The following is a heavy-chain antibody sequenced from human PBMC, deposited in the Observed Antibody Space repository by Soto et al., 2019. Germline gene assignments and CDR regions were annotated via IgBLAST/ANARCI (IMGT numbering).Heavy chain of an antibody. CDR3: AKGRGDNSGRRAYDY. V-gene: IGHV3-23*01. D-gene: IGHD6-19*01. CDR1: GFTFNIYA. J-gene: IGHJ4*02. CDR2: ISGGGGTT. Sequence: EVRLLESGGGLVQPGGSLRLSCAASGFTFNIYAMNWVRQAPGKGLEWVSSISGGGGTTYYADSMKGRFTISRDNSKNTLCLQMSSLRADDTAVYYCAKGRGDNSGRRAYDYWGQGTLVTVSS.